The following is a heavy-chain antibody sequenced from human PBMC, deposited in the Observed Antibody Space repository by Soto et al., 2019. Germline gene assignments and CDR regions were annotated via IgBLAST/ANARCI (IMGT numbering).Heavy chain of an antibody. CDR2: ISGYNGKT. V-gene: IGHV1-18*01. CDR1: GYTFTSYG. D-gene: IGHD2-21*02. Sequence: QVQLVQSGGEVRKPGASVTVSCKASGYTFTSYGISWVRQAPGQGLEWMGWISGYNGKTNYAQKVKDRVTMTTDTSTSTVYLELRSLRFDDTAVYYCAREGDVPYYYSGMDVWGQGTTVTVSS. J-gene: IGHJ6*02. CDR3: AREGDVPYYYSGMDV.